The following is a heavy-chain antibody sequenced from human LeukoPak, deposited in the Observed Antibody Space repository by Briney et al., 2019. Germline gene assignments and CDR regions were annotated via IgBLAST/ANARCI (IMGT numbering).Heavy chain of an antibody. CDR3: AKGSSGYFADL. V-gene: IGHV3-23*01. D-gene: IGHD3-22*01. CDR2: ISNDGGGT. Sequence: GGSLRLSCAASGFIFNNYGLIWVRQAPGKGLEWVSAISNDGGGTPYADFVEGRFTISRDNSKNTLFLQMSSLRAEDTALYYCAKGSSGYFADLWGQGTLATVSS. J-gene: IGHJ5*02. CDR1: GFIFNNYG.